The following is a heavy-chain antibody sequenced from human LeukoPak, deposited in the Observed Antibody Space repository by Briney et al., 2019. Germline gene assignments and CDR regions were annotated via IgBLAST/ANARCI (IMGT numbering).Heavy chain of an antibody. CDR3: ARLRFLEWRLDY. CDR2: IYYSGST. Sequence: PSETLSLTCTVAGGSIGSYYWSWIRQPPGKGMEWIGYIYYSGSTNYNPSLKSRVTISVDTSKNQFSLKLSSVTAADTAVYYCARLRFLEWRLDYWGQGTLVTVSS. V-gene: IGHV4-59*01. CDR1: GGSIGSYY. J-gene: IGHJ4*02. D-gene: IGHD3-3*01.